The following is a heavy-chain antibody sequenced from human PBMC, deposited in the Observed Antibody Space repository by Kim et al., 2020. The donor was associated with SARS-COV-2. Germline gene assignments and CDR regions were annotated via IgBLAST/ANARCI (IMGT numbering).Heavy chain of an antibody. D-gene: IGHD2-2*02. CDR2: ISSSGSTI. CDR1: GFTFSDYY. V-gene: IGHV3-11*01. J-gene: IGHJ1*01. CDR3: ASDIVVVPAAIRPAEYFQH. Sequence: GGSLRLSCAASGFTFSDYYMSWIRQAPGKGLEWVSYISSSGSTIYYADSVKGRFTISRDNAKNSLYLQMNSLRAEDTAVYYCASDIVVVPAAIRPAEYFQHWGQGTLVTVSS.